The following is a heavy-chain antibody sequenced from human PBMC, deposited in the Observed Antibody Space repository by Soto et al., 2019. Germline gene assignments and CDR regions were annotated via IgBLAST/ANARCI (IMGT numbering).Heavy chain of an antibody. J-gene: IGHJ4*02. CDR2: IDYSSTYR. Sequence: GGSLRLSCAASGFTFNLLAMHWVRQAPGEGLEWVSSIDYSSTYRYYSDSVRGRFTISRDNAKSSLYLQMNSLRAEDTAVYYCVPFHFDGLDYWGQGTVVTVSS. D-gene: IGHD2-8*01. CDR3: VPFHFDGLDY. V-gene: IGHV3-21*01. CDR1: GFTFNLLA.